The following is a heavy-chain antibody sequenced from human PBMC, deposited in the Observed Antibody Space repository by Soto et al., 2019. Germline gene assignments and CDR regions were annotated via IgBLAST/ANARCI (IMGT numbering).Heavy chain of an antibody. CDR3: ARLITGTTGNFDY. Sequence: PSETLSLTCTVSGGSISSYDWSWIRQPPGKGLEWIGYIYYSGSTNYNPSLKSRVTISVDTSKNQFSLKLSSVTAADTAVYYCARLITGTTGNFDYWGQGTLVTVSS. CDR2: IYYSGST. CDR1: GGSISSYD. V-gene: IGHV4-59*08. J-gene: IGHJ4*02. D-gene: IGHD1-7*01.